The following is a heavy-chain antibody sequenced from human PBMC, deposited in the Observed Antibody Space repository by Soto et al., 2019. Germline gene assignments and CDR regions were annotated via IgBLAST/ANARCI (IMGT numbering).Heavy chain of an antibody. CDR1: DYSFTNYG. CDR3: ARDRTAAGTCFDP. V-gene: IGHV1-18*01. D-gene: IGHD6-13*01. J-gene: IGHJ5*02. CDR2: ISPYNGNT. Sequence: QVQLVQSGAEVKQPGASVKVSCKVSDYSFTNYGITWVRQAPGQGLEWMGWISPYNGNTNYAQKVQGRVIMTTDTSTNTAYMELRSLRSDDTAVYYCARDRTAAGTCFDPWGQGTLVTVSS.